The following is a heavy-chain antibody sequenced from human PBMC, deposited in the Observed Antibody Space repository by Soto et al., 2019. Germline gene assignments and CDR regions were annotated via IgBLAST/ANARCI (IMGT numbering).Heavy chain of an antibody. D-gene: IGHD3-22*01. Sequence: LKISCKGSGYSFAGYWITWVRQKPGKGLEWMGRIDPSDSQTYYSPSFRGHVTISVTKSITTVFLQWSSLRASDTAMYYCARQIYDSDTGPNFQYYFDSWGQGTPVTISS. V-gene: IGHV5-10-1*01. CDR1: GYSFAGYW. J-gene: IGHJ4*02. CDR2: IDPSDSQT. CDR3: ARQIYDSDTGPNFQYYFDS.